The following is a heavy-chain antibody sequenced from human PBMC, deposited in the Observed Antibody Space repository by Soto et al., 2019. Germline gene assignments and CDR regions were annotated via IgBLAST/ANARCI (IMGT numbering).Heavy chain of an antibody. Sequence: PGGSLRLSCAASGFTFSSYIMHWVRQAPGKGLEWISTISSTSTNIYYADSVKGRFTISRDNPKNSLFLQMNSLRAEDMAVYYCAWGIISSSLVTFDVWGQGTVVTVSS. CDR3: AWGIISSSLVTFDV. D-gene: IGHD3-16*01. CDR2: ISSTSTNI. CDR1: GFTFSSYI. J-gene: IGHJ3*01. V-gene: IGHV3-21*01.